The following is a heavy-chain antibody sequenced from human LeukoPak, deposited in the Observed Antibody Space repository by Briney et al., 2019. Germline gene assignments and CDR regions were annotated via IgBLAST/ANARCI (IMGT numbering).Heavy chain of an antibody. CDR2: IYSGGST. Sequence: GGSLRLSCAASGFTFSSYAMRWVRQAPGKGLEWVSVIYSGGSTYYADSVKGRFTISRDNSKNTLYLQMNSLRAEDTAVYYCARAGSGSYAYDYWGQGTLVTVSS. CDR1: GFTFSSYA. J-gene: IGHJ4*02. CDR3: ARAGSGSYAYDY. V-gene: IGHV3-66*01. D-gene: IGHD3-10*01.